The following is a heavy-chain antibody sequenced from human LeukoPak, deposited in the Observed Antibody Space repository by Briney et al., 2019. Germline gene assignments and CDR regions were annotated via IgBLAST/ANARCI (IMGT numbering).Heavy chain of an antibody. CDR2: ISAYNGNT. Sequence: ASVKVSCKASGYTFTGYYMHWVRQAPGQGLEWMGWISAYNGNTNYAQKLQGRVTMTTDTSTSTAYMELRSLRSDDTAVYYFARPAMAYDILTGRFDPWGQGTLVTVSS. CDR3: ARPAMAYDILTGRFDP. D-gene: IGHD3-9*01. J-gene: IGHJ5*02. CDR1: GYTFTGYY. V-gene: IGHV1-18*04.